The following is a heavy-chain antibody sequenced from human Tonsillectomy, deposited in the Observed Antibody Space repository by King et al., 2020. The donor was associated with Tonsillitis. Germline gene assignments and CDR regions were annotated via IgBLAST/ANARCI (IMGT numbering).Heavy chain of an antibody. CDR3: ARRRDSVTDFAY. J-gene: IGHJ4*02. CDR2: INHSGST. Sequence: VQLQQWGAGLLKPSETLSLTCAVYGGSFSGYYWNWIRQPPGKGLEWIGEINHSGSTNYNPSLKSRVTISVDTSKNQFSLKLTSVTAADTAVYYCARRRDSVTDFAYWGQGTLVTVSS. CDR1: GGSFSGYY. V-gene: IGHV4-34*01. D-gene: IGHD5-24*01.